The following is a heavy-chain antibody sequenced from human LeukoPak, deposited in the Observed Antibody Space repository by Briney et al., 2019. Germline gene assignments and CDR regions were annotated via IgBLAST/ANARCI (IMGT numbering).Heavy chain of an antibody. V-gene: IGHV4-39*07. CDR2: IYYIGTT. CDR1: GGSIRSYSYY. CDR3: AELIVPSRYYSYYYMDV. D-gene: IGHD2-8*01. J-gene: IGHJ6*03. Sequence: SETLSLTCTVSGGSIRSYSYYWGWIRQPPGKGLDWIGSIYYIGTTYYNPSLKSRVIMSVDTSKNQFSLTLSSVTAADTAVYYCAELIVPSRYYSYYYMDVWGKGTTVTVSS.